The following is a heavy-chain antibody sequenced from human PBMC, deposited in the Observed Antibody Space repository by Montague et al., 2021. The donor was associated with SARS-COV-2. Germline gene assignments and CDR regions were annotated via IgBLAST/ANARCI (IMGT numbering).Heavy chain of an antibody. CDR3: ANGILIAEWYFDL. CDR2: ISGSGGST. V-gene: IGHV3-23*01. Sequence: SLRLSCAASGFTFSSNAMSWVRQAPGKGLEWVSTISGSGGSTYYADSVKGRFTISRDNSKNTLYLQMNSLRVEDTAVYYCANGILIAEWYFDLWGRGTLVTVSS. D-gene: IGHD3-16*01. J-gene: IGHJ2*01. CDR1: GFTFSSNA.